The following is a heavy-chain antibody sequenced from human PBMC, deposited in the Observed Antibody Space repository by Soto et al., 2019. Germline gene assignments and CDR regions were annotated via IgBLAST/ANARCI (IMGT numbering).Heavy chain of an antibody. CDR3: ARDYFYGSGSYSSYYFDY. V-gene: IGHV3-11*01. CDR1: GFAFGDYF. D-gene: IGHD3-10*01. J-gene: IGHJ4*02. Sequence: PGGSLRLSCAASGFAFGDYFMSWIRQAPGKGLEWISYISTSGTTTTYADSVKGRFTISRDDSKHSLYLQVTSLRADDTAVYYCARDYFYGSGSYSSYYFDYWGQGT. CDR2: ISTSGTTT.